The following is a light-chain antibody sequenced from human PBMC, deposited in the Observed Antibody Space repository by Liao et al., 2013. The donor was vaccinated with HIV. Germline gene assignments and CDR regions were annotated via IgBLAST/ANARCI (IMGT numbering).Light chain of an antibody. V-gene: IGLV3-1*01. CDR3: QTWDSNSWV. CDR1: TLGEKY. Sequence: YDLTQPPSVSVSPGQTASIICSGDTLGEKYVTWYQHRPGQSPVLVIYENTKRPSGIPERFSGSNSGNTATLTISATQPMDEADYYCQTWDSNSWVFGGGTKLTVL. J-gene: IGLJ3*02. CDR2: ENT.